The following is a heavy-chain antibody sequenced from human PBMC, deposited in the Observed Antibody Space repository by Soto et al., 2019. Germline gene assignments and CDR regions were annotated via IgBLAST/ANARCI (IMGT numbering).Heavy chain of an antibody. CDR2: IYYSGST. CDR1: GGSISSGGYY. D-gene: IGHD3-22*01. V-gene: IGHV4-31*03. J-gene: IGHJ3*02. Sequence: PSETLSLTCTVSGGSISSGGYYWSWIRQHPGKGLEWIGYIYYSGSTYYNPSLKSRVTISVDTSKNQFSLKLSSVTAADTAVYYCARVGYYAGSGYNAFNIWGQGTMVT. CDR3: ARVGYYAGSGYNAFNI.